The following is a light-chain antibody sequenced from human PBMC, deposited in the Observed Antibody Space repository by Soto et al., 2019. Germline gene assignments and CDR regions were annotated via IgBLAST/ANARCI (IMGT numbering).Light chain of an antibody. V-gene: IGKV1-5*01. J-gene: IGKJ1*01. CDR2: DAS. Sequence: DIQMTQSPSTLSAFVGDRVTINCRASQSVSTWLAWYQQKPGKAPKVLIFDASTLKSGVPSRFSGSGFGTEFALTISSLQPDDLATYYCQQYTDYPGTFGQGTKVEIK. CDR1: QSVSTW. CDR3: QQYTDYPGT.